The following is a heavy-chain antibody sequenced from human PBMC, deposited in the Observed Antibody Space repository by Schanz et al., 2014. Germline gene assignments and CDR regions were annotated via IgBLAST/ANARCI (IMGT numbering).Heavy chain of an antibody. CDR1: GFTFSSYA. CDR3: ARWLVMRGVILDS. J-gene: IGHJ5*01. Sequence: EVQLVESGGGLVQPGGSLRLSCAASGFTFSSYAMSWVRQAPGKGLEWVSAISGSGGSTYYADSVKGRFTISRDNSKNTQYLQMNSLRAEDTAMYYYARWLVMRGVILDSWGQGTLVTVSS. CDR2: ISGSGGST. D-gene: IGHD3-10*01. V-gene: IGHV3-23*04.